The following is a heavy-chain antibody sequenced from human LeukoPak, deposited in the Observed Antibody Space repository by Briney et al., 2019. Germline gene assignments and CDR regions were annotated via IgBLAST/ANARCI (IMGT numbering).Heavy chain of an antibody. D-gene: IGHD3-22*01. V-gene: IGHV3-20*04. CDR1: GFTFDDYG. CDR3: ARAGSDDSSGYYPIRYYYYYMDV. CDR2: INWNGGST. Sequence: GGSLRLSCAASGFTFDDYGMSWVRQAPGKGLEWVSGINWNGGSTGYADSVKGRFTISRDNAKNSLYLQMNSLRAEDTALYYCARAGSDDSSGYYPIRYYYYYMDVWGKGTTVTVSS. J-gene: IGHJ6*03.